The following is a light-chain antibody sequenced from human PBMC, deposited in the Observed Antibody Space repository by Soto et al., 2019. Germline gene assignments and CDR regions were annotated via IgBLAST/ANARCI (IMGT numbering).Light chain of an antibody. CDR1: QSVSSY. J-gene: IGKJ4*01. CDR2: DAS. Sequence: EIVLTQSPATLSLSPGERATLSCRASQSVSSYSAWYQQKPGQAPRLLNYDASNRATGIPARFSGSGSGTDFTLTISSLEPEDFAVYYCKKRSNWPPLTFGGGTKVEIK. V-gene: IGKV3-11*01. CDR3: KKRSNWPPLT.